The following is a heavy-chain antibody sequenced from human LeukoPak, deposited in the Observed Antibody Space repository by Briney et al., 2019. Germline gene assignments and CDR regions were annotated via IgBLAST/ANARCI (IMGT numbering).Heavy chain of an antibody. CDR2: IYSNGNT. Sequence: SETLSLTCSVSGGSISSSGHYWGWIRQSPERGLDWIGSIYSNGNTYYNPSVKSRITISVDTSKNQFSLRLTSVTAAETAVYYCACRATVTTGYFDYWGQGALVTVSS. D-gene: IGHD4-17*01. CDR3: ACRATVTTGYFDY. J-gene: IGHJ4*02. V-gene: IGHV4-39*07. CDR1: GGSISSSGHY.